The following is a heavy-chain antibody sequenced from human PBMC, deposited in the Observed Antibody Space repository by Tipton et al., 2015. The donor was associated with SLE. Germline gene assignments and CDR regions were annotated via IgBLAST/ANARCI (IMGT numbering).Heavy chain of an antibody. CDR1: GGSFSGYY. J-gene: IGHJ4*02. Sequence: LRLSCAVYGGSFSGYYWSWIRQPPGKGLEWIGEINHGGSTDYNPSLKSRVTISEDTSKNQFSLKLSSVTAADTAVYYCARGVVGYIDYWGQGTLVTVSS. CDR3: ARGVVGYIDY. V-gene: IGHV4-34*01. CDR2: INHGGST.